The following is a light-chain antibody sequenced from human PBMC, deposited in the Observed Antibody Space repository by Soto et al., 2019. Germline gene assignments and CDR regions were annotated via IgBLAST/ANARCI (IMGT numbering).Light chain of an antibody. J-gene: IGKJ4*01. CDR1: QSVGRNF. Sequence: EIVLTQSPGTLSVSPGERATLSCRASQSVGRNFLAWYQQKPGQAPRLLMYGASSRASGIPDRFSGSGSGTDFSLTISRLEPEDFAVYYCQQYASSPLTFGGGTKVETK. CDR2: GAS. CDR3: QQYASSPLT. V-gene: IGKV3-20*01.